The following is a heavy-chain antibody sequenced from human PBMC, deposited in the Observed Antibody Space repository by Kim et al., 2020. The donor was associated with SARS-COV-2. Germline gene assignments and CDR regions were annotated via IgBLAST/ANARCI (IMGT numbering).Heavy chain of an antibody. CDR1: GYSFTSYW. D-gene: IGHD2-21*01. V-gene: IGHV5-10-1*01. CDR3: SRRGKYSTLDY. CDR2: IDPDDSYT. J-gene: IGHJ4*02. Sequence: GESLKISCKTSGYSFTSYWIYWVRQMPEKGLEWMGRIDPDDSYTNYSPYFQGRVTMSADKSINTAYLQWSGLQASDSALYFCSRRGKYSTLDYWGQGTLVTVS.